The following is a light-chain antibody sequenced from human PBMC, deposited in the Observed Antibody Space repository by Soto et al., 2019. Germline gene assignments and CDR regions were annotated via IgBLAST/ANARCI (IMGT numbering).Light chain of an antibody. V-gene: IGKV3D-20*02. CDR1: QSLSSSS. Sequence: EIVLTQSPGTLSMSPWEIATLSCRASQSLSSSSLAWYQQKPGQAPRLLISGASSRAADIPDRFSGSGSGTDFTLTINRLEPEDFAVYYCQQRSNWPPGFGGGTKVDIK. CDR2: GAS. J-gene: IGKJ4*01. CDR3: QQRSNWPPG.